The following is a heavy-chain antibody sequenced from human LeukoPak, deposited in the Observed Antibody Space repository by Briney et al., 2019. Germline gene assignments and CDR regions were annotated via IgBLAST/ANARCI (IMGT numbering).Heavy chain of an antibody. CDR3: ATKQWLAPPPDS. J-gene: IGHJ4*02. CDR1: GFTFSKYW. V-gene: IGHV3-74*01. D-gene: IGHD6-19*01. CDR2: INTDGTVT. Sequence: GGSLRLSCAASGFTFSKYWMLWVRQAPGKGLESVSRINTDGTVTTSADSVKGRFTVSRDNADNTMFLQMNSVRDEDTAVYYCATKQWLAPPPDSWGQGTPVTVSS.